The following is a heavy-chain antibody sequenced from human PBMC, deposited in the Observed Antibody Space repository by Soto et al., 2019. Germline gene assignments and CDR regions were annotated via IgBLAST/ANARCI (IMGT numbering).Heavy chain of an antibody. CDR3: AREGVAPYYYYGMDV. J-gene: IGHJ6*02. D-gene: IGHD5-12*01. V-gene: IGHV1-18*01. CDR1: GYTFTRSG. Sequence: QVQLVQSGAEVKKPGASVKVSCKASGYTFTRSGISWVRQAPGQGPEWMGWISSYNGDTNYAQTFQGRVTMTTDTSTSTAYMELWSLRSDDTAVYYCAREGVAPYYYYGMDVWRQGTPVTVSS. CDR2: ISSYNGDT.